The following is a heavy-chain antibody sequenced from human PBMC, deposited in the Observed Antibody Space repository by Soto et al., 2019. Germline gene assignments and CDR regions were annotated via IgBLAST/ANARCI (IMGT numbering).Heavy chain of an antibody. CDR3: ARSRDGYNSMDY. D-gene: IGHD5-12*01. CDR1: GYTFTSYA. J-gene: IGHJ4*02. V-gene: IGHV1-3*01. Sequence: ASVKVSCKASGYTFTSYAMHWVRQAPGQRLEWMGWINAGNGNTKYSQKFQGRVTITGDTSASTAYMELSSLRSEDTAVYYCARSRDGYNSMDYWGQGTLDTVSS. CDR2: INAGNGNT.